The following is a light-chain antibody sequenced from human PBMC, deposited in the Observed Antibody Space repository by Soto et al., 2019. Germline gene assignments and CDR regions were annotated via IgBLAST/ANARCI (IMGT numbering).Light chain of an antibody. CDR1: SSDVGGYNY. J-gene: IGLJ1*01. Sequence: QSALTQPRSVSGSPGQSVTISCTGTSSDVGGYNYVSWYQQHPGKAPKLLISDVSKRPSGVPDRFSGSKSGNTASLTISGLQAEDEALYYCCSFPGGPYVFGFGTKLTVL. CDR2: DVS. CDR3: CSFPGGPYV. V-gene: IGLV2-11*01.